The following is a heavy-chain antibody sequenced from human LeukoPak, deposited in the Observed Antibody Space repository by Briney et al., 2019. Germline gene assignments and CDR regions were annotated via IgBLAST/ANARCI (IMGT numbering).Heavy chain of an antibody. D-gene: IGHD5-18*01. CDR3: ATDGDRYGYELDY. J-gene: IGHJ4*02. Sequence: ASVKVSCKVSGYTLTELSMHWVRQAPGKGLEWMGGFDPEDGEAINAQKFQGSVTMTEDTSTDTAYMELSSLRSEDTAVYYCATDGDRYGYELDYWGQGTLVTVSS. CDR2: FDPEDGEA. CDR1: GYTLTELS. V-gene: IGHV1-24*01.